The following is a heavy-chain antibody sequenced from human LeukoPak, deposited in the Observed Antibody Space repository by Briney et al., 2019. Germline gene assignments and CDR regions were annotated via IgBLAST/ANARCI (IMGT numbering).Heavy chain of an antibody. V-gene: IGHV3-21*01. CDR2: ISSGSTYI. CDR1: GFSFSTYY. D-gene: IGHD1-14*01. J-gene: IGHJ4*02. CDR3: VRENHGSFDY. Sequence: GRSLRLSCAASGFSFSTYYVNWVRQAPGKGLEWVACISSGSTYIFYADSVRGRFAVSRDNAKNSLYLQMNSLRADDTAVYYCVRENHGSFDYWGRGSLVTVSS.